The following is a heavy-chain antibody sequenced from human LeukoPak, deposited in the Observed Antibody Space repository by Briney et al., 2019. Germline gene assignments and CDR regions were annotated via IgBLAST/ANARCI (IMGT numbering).Heavy chain of an antibody. CDR3: ARGVGRGYSRYDPYYFDY. V-gene: IGHV4-4*07. D-gene: IGHD5-12*01. J-gene: IGHJ4*02. CDR1: GGSISSYY. CDR2: IYTSGST. Sequence: SETLSLTCTVSGGSISSYYWSWTRQPAGKGLEWIGRIYTSGSTNYNPSLKSRVTMSVDTSKNQFSLKLSSVTAADTAVYYCARGVGRGYSRYDPYYFDYWGQGTLVTVSS.